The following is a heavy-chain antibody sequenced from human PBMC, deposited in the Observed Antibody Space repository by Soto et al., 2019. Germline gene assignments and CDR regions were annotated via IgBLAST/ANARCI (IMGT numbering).Heavy chain of an antibody. Sequence: EVPLVESGGGLVQPGGSLRLSCAASGFTVSSNYMNWVRQAPGKGLEWVSVIYSGGSTYYADSVKGRFTISRDNSKNTLYLQMNSLRAEDTAVYYCARDWGYGSGTYDYWGQGTLVTVSS. D-gene: IGHD3-10*01. J-gene: IGHJ4*02. V-gene: IGHV3-66*01. CDR3: ARDWGYGSGTYDY. CDR2: IYSGGST. CDR1: GFTVSSNY.